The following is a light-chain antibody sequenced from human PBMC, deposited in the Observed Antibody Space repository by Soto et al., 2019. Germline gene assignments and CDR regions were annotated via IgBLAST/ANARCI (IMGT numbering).Light chain of an antibody. J-gene: IGKJ5*01. CDR3: RQSYSTPVT. V-gene: IGKV1-39*01. CDR2: AAS. CDR1: QSISSY. Sequence: DIQMTQSPSSLSASVGDRVTITCRASQSISSYLNWYQQKPGKAPKLLIYAASSLQSGVPSRFSSSRAGTEDSPTIISLQPDDVATYYYRQSYSTPVTFGQGTRLEIK.